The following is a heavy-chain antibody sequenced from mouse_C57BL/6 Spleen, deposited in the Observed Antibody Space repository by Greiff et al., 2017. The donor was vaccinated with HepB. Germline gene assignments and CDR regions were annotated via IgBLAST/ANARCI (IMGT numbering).Heavy chain of an antibody. CDR3: AREDYDGWFAY. J-gene: IGHJ3*01. CDR2: INPSSGYT. V-gene: IGHV1-4*01. D-gene: IGHD2-4*01. Sequence: VQGVESGAELARPGASVKMSCKASGYTFTSYTMHWVKQRPGQGLEWIGYINPSSGYTKYNQKFKDKATLTADKSSSTAYMQLSSLTSEDSAVYYCAREDYDGWFAYWGQGTLVTVSA. CDR1: GYTFTSYT.